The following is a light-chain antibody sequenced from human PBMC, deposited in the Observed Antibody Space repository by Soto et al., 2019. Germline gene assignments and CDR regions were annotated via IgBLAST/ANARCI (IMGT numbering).Light chain of an antibody. CDR1: QSVSSN. CDR2: GAS. J-gene: IGKJ2*01. CDR3: QQYNNWPYT. Sequence: EIVMTQSPATLSVSPGERATLSCRASQSVSSNLAWYQQKPGQAPRLLIYGASTRATGMPGRFSGGGSGTEFTLTISSLQSEDFAVYFCQQYNNWPYTFGQGTKLEIK. V-gene: IGKV3-15*01.